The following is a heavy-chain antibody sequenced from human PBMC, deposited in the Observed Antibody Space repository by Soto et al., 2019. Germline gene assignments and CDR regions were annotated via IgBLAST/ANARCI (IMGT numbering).Heavy chain of an antibody. D-gene: IGHD6-19*01. V-gene: IGHV4-39*01. Sequence: PSETLSLTCSVSGGSINSSSYFWGWVRQPPGKGLEWIGSIYYSGSTYYNPSLGSRVTISVDTSKNQFSLKLSSVTAADTAVFYCARHYSSGSRNWFDPWGQGTMVTVYS. CDR1: GGSINSSSYF. CDR2: IYYSGST. J-gene: IGHJ5*02. CDR3: ARHYSSGSRNWFDP.